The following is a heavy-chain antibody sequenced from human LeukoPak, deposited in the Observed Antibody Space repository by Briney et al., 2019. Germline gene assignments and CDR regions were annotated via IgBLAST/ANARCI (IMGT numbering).Heavy chain of an antibody. CDR2: IDQDGRDK. J-gene: IGHJ5*02. CDR3: AKTSLGWLDP. CDR1: GFIFSSYS. D-gene: IGHD7-27*01. V-gene: IGHV3-7*01. Sequence: GGSLRLSCAASGFIFSSYSMSWVRQAPGKGLEWAATIDQDGRDKFSVDSVKGRFTISRDNARNSMYLQMKSLRVEDTAVYYCAKTSLGWLDPWGQGALVTVSS.